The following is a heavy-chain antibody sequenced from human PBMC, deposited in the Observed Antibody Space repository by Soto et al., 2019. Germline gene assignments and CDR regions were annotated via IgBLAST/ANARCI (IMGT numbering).Heavy chain of an antibody. CDR3: ARAYSDAFDI. CDR1: GFTFRDYY. D-gene: IGHD2-21*01. Sequence: GGSLRLSCAASGFTFRDYYMTWIRQPPGKGLEWAAYISSSGSGIYYPDSVKGRFTISRDNAKNSLYLQMSSLRAEDTAVYFCARAYSDAFDIWGQGTMVTVSS. J-gene: IGHJ3*02. V-gene: IGHV3-11*01. CDR2: ISSSGSGI.